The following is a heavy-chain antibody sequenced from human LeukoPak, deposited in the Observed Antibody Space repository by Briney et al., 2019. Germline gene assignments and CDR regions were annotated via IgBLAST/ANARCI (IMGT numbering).Heavy chain of an antibody. D-gene: IGHD3-10*02. CDR2: IYSDGSST. V-gene: IGHV3-74*03. J-gene: IGHJ6*04. CDR1: GFTFSSYW. Sequence: GGSLRLSCAASGFTFSSYWMHWVRRIPGKGLVWVSYIYSDGSSTKYADSVKGRFTISRDNAKNSLYLQMNSLRAEDTAVYYCAELGITMIGGVWGKGTTVTISS. CDR3: AELGITMIGGV.